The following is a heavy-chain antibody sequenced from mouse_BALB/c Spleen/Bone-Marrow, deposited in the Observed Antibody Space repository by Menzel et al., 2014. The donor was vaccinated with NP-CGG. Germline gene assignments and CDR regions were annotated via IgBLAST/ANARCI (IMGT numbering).Heavy chain of an antibody. J-gene: IGHJ3*01. V-gene: IGHV4-1*02. CDR2: INPDSSTI. CDR3: AKNYYYGYVAY. CDR1: GFDFSRYW. D-gene: IGHD1-2*01. Sequence: EVQLQQSGGGLVQPGGSLKLSCAASGFDFSRYWMTWVRQAPGKGLEWIGEINPDSSTINYTPSLKDKFIISRDNAKNTLYLQMSKVRSEDTALYYCAKNYYYGYVAYWGQGTQVTVSA.